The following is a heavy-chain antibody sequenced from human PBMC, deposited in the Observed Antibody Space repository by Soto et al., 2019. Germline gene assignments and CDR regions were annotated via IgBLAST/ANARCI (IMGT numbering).Heavy chain of an antibody. V-gene: IGHV5-51*01. D-gene: IGHD3-10*01. J-gene: IGHJ4*02. CDR3: ARPYGSGSYFGYYFDY. Sequence: GESLKISCQGSGYSFTSYWIGWVRQMPGKGLEWMGIIYPGDSDTRYSPSFQGQVTISADKSISTAYLQWSSLKASDTAMYYCARPYGSGSYFGYYFDYWGQGTLVTVSS. CDR2: IYPGDSDT. CDR1: GYSFTSYW.